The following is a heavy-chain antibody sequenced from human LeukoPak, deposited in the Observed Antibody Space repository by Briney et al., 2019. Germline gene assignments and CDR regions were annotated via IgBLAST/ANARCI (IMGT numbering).Heavy chain of an antibody. CDR3: ARDVYGSGSYYIDY. CDR2: ISGISSY. V-gene: IGHV3-21*01. D-gene: IGHD3-10*01. J-gene: IGHJ4*02. Sequence: NPGGSLRPSCAASGFTFSSYSLNWVRQAPGKGLEWVSCISGISSYYADSVKGRFTISRDNAKNSLYLQMNSLRAEDTAVYYCARDVYGSGSYYIDYWGQGTLVTVSS. CDR1: GFTFSSYS.